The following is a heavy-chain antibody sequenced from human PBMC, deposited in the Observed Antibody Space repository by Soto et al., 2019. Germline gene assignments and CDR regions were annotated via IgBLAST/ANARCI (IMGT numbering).Heavy chain of an antibody. CDR3: AKDNDLDRDGPFDY. CDR1: GFSFDDYG. CDR2: ISWNSGDI. J-gene: IGHJ4*02. V-gene: IGHV3-9*01. Sequence: EMQLVESGGGSVQPGRSLRLSCAASGFSFDDYGMHWVRQGPGKGLEWVSGISWNSGDIYYADSVKGRFPISRDNAKKSLYLQMNSLRTEDTALYYCAKDNDLDRDGPFDYWGQGILVTVSS. D-gene: IGHD2-2*03.